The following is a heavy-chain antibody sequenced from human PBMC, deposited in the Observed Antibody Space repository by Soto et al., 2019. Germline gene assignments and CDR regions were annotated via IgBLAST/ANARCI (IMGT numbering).Heavy chain of an antibody. CDR1: GFTFSDYY. CDR3: ARDQQHGGNSGIDY. Sequence: LRLSCAASGFTFSDYYMSWIRQAPGKGLEWVSYISSSSSYTNYADSVKGRFTISRDNAKNSLYLQMNSLRAEDTAVYYCARDQQHGGNSGIDYWGQGTLVTVSS. D-gene: IGHD2-21*02. CDR2: ISSSSSYT. V-gene: IGHV3-11*06. J-gene: IGHJ4*02.